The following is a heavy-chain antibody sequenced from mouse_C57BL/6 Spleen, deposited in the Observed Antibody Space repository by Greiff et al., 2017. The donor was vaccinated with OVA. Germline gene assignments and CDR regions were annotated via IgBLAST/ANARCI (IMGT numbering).Heavy chain of an antibody. CDR1: GYTFTSYW. Sequence: QVQLQQPGAELVRPGSSVKLSCKASGYTFTSYWMHWVKQRPIQGLEWIGNIDPSDSDTHYNQKFKDKATLTVDKSSSTAYMQLSSLTSDDSAVYYCARLDGNYNMDYWGQGTTVTVSS. CDR2: IDPSDSDT. J-gene: IGHJ2*01. D-gene: IGHD2-1*01. CDR3: ARLDGNYNMDY. V-gene: IGHV1-52*01.